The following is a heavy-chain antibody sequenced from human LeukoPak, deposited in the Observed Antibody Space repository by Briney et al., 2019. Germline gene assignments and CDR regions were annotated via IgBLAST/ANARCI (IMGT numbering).Heavy chain of an antibody. J-gene: IGHJ4*02. Sequence: SSETLSLTCTVSGGSISSYYWSWIRQPPGKGLEWIGYIYTSGSTNYNPSLKSRVTISVDTSKNQFSLKLSSVTAADTAVYYCARHISRTNYFDYWGQGTLVNVSS. D-gene: IGHD2-2*01. CDR3: ARHISRTNYFDY. CDR2: IYTSGST. V-gene: IGHV4-4*09. CDR1: GGSISSYY.